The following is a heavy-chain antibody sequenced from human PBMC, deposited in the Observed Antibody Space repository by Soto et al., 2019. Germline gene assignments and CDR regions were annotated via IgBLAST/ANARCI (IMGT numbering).Heavy chain of an antibody. J-gene: IGHJ4*02. V-gene: IGHV4-4*07. CDR2: IYVSGST. D-gene: IGHD6-19*01. Sequence: SSETLSLTCTVSGGSIGSYHWSWVRQPAGKGLEWIGRIYVSGSTDYNPSLTSRVTMSVDTSKNQFSLKVKSVTAADTAVYYCVRSGSRDSWLADFWGQGSLVTVSS. CDR1: GGSIGSYH. CDR3: VRSGSRDSWLADF.